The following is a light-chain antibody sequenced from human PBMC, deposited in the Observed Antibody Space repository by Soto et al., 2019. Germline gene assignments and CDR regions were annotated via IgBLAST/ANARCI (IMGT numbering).Light chain of an antibody. CDR2: AAS. CDR1: QNIYIW. V-gene: IGKV1-39*01. Sequence: SASVGYRVTITCRASQNIYIWLAWYQKKPGKAPKLLIYAASSLQSGVPSRFSGSGSGTDFTLTISSLQPEDFATYYCQKSYSTPGTFGQGTKVDIK. J-gene: IGKJ1*01. CDR3: QKSYSTPGT.